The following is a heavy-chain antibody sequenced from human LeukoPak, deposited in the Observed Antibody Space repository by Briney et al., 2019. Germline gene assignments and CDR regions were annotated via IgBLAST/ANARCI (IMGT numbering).Heavy chain of an antibody. CDR3: ATGIIATTRVDY. Sequence: ASVKISCKVSGYTFTDHYLHWVQQAPGKRLEWVGLVDPEDGKTTYAEKFQGRVTITADTSTATAYMELSSLRSEDTAVYYCATGIIATTRVDYWGQGTLVTVSS. CDR2: VDPEDGKT. V-gene: IGHV1-69-2*01. D-gene: IGHD5-12*01. CDR1: GYTFTDHY. J-gene: IGHJ4*02.